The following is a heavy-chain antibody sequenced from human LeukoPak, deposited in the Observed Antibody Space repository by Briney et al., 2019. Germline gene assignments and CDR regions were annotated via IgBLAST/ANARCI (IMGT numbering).Heavy chain of an antibody. CDR2: IRSKAYGGTT. CDR3: TRDFGYYDILTGYYTQYYYYMDV. Sequence: GGSLRLSCAAPGFTFRNAWMSWVRQAPGKGLEWVGFIRSKAYGGTTEYAASVKGRFTISRDDSKSIAYLQMNSLKTEDTAVYYCTRDFGYYDILTGYYTQYYYYMDVWGKGTTVTVSS. D-gene: IGHD3-9*01. V-gene: IGHV3-49*02. CDR1: GFTFRNAW. J-gene: IGHJ6*03.